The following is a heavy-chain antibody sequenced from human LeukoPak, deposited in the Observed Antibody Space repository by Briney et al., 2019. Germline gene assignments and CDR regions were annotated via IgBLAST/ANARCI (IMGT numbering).Heavy chain of an antibody. D-gene: IGHD6-13*01. CDR1: GFTFSDYY. V-gene: IGHV3-11*04. J-gene: IGHJ3*02. CDR3: ARELIAAEDAFDI. Sequence: GGSLRLSCAASGFTFSDYYMSWIRQAPGKGLEWVSYISSSSSTIYYADSVKGRFTISRDNAKNSLYLQMNSLRAEDTAVYYCARELIAAEDAFDIWGQGTMVTVSS. CDR2: ISSSSSTI.